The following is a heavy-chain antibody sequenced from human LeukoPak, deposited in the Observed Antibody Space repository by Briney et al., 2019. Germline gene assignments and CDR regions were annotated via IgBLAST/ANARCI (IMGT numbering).Heavy chain of an antibody. D-gene: IGHD3-22*01. CDR1: GGSFSGYY. Sequence: SETLSLTCAVYGGSFSGYYWSWIRQPPGKGLEWIGEINHSGSTNYNPSLKSRVTISVDTSKNQFSLKLSSVTAADTAVYYCARFQIVVAANLYYFDYWGQGTLVTVSS. CDR3: ARFQIVVAANLYYFDY. J-gene: IGHJ4*02. CDR2: INHSGST. V-gene: IGHV4-34*01.